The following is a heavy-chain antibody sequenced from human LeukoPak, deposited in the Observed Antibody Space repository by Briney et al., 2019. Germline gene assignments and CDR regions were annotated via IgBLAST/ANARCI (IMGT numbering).Heavy chain of an antibody. CDR2: IIPIFGTA. CDR1: GGTFSSYA. Sequence: SVKVSCKASGGTFSSYAISWVRQAPGQGLEWMGGIIPIFGTANYAQKFQGRVTITADESTSTAYMELSSLRSDDTAMYYCARDSTRYSSGWYRSYRDYWGQGTLVTVSS. D-gene: IGHD6-19*01. V-gene: IGHV1-69*13. CDR3: ARDSTRYSSGWYRSYRDY. J-gene: IGHJ4*02.